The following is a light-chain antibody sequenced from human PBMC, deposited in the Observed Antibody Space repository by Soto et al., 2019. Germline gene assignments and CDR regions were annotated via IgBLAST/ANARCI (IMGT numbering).Light chain of an antibody. V-gene: IGKV3D-20*02. CDR1: QSVSSSY. J-gene: IGKJ5*01. Sequence: EIVLTQSPGTLSLSPGERATLSCRASQSVSSSYLAWYQQKPGQAPRLLIFDASNRATGIPARFSGSRSGTDFTLTISSLEPEEFAIYYCQQRSNWPITFGQGTRLEIK. CDR3: QQRSNWPIT. CDR2: DAS.